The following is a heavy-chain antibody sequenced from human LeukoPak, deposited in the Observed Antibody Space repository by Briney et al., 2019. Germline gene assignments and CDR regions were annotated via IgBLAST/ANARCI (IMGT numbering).Heavy chain of an antibody. CDR3: ARLILDYVWGSALDY. J-gene: IGHJ4*02. V-gene: IGHV4-39*01. CDR1: GGSISSSSYY. D-gene: IGHD3-16*01. Sequence: SETLSLTCTVSGGSISSSSYYWGWIRQPPGKGLEWIGNIYYTGSTYYNPSLKSRVTISVDTSKNQFSLKLTSVTAADTAVYYCARLILDYVWGSALDYWGQGTLVTVHS. CDR2: IYYTGST.